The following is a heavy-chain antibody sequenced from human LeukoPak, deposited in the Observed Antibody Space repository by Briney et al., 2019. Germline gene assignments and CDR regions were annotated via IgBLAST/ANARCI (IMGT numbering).Heavy chain of an antibody. CDR3: AKGFSTYVYNRFDP. J-gene: IGHJ5*02. CDR2: ISGGSGST. D-gene: IGHD5-12*01. CDR1: GFTFLTYA. V-gene: IGHV3-23*01. Sequence: PGGSLRLSCAASGFTFLTYAMNWVRQAPGEGLEWVAGISGGSGSTYYADSVKGRFTVSRDNSKSTLYLQMNSLRAADTAVYYCAKGFSTYVYNRFDPWGQGTLVTVSS.